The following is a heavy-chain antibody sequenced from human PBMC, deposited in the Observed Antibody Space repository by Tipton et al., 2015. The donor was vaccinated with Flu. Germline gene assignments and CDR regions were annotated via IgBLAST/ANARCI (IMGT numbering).Heavy chain of an antibody. V-gene: IGHV4-38-2*02. D-gene: IGHD3-10*01. Sequence: LRLSCTVSNYPIRSSDYWGWIRQPPGKGLQWIGMIYHSGDTYHNPSLRSRVTMSVDTSKNQFSLKLSFVTAADTAVYYCARLEKYGSESYYPPVYGMDVWGQGTTVTVSS. CDR1: NYPIRSSDY. J-gene: IGHJ6*02. CDR2: IYHSGDT. CDR3: ARLEKYGSESYYPPVYGMDV.